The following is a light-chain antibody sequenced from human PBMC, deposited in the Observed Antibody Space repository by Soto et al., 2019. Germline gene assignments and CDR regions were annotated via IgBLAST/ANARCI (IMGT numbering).Light chain of an antibody. CDR1: SGHSSYI. J-gene: IGLJ2*01. V-gene: IGLV4-60*03. CDR2: LEGSGSY. CDR3: QSYDSSLTNAV. Sequence: QPVLTQSSSASASLGSSVKLTCTLSSGHSSYIIAWHQQQPGKAPRYLMKLEGSGSYNKGSGVPDRFSGSSSGADRYLTISNLQSEDEADYYCQSYDSSLTNAVFGGGTKLTVL.